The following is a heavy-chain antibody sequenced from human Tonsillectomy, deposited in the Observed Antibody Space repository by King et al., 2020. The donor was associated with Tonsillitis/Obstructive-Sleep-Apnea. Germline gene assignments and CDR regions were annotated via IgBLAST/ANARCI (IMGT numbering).Heavy chain of an antibody. D-gene: IGHD3-22*01. CDR3: ARVLDYYDSSGYRAFDI. CDR2: IKEDGSEK. V-gene: IGHV3-7*03. Sequence: VQLVESGGGLVQPGGSLRLSCAASGFTFSNFWMSWVRQAPGKGLEWVTNIKEDGSEKYYVDSVKGRFTISRDNAKNSLYLQMNSLRAEDTAVYYCARVLDYYDSSGYRAFDIWGQGTMDTVSS. CDR1: GFTFSNFW. J-gene: IGHJ3*02.